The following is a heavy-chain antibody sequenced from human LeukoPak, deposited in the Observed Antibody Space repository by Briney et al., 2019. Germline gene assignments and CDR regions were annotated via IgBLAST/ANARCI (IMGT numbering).Heavy chain of an antibody. J-gene: IGHJ4*02. CDR1: GYFISSGYY. CDR2: IHHSGST. Sequence: PSEALSLTCTVSGYFISSGYYWGWIRQPPGKGLQWIGSIHHSGSTYYNPSLKSRVTISVDTSKNQFSLKLNSVTAADTAVYYCARDRLRWPKIDYWGQGTLVTVSS. CDR3: ARDRLRWPKIDY. D-gene: IGHD4-23*01. V-gene: IGHV4-38-2*02.